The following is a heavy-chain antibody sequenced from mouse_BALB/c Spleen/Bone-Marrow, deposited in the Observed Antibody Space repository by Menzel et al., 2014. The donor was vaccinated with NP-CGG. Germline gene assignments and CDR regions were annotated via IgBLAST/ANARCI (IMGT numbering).Heavy chain of an antibody. CDR2: ISSGGGST. Sequence: DVKLVESGGGLVKPGGSLKLSCAASGFAFSSYDMSWVRQTPEKRLEWVAYISSGGGSTYYPDTVKGRFTISRDNAKNTLYLQMSSLKSEDTAMYYCARQGYGYVDFDVCGAATTVTVSS. D-gene: IGHD1-2*01. CDR3: ARQGYGYVDFDV. J-gene: IGHJ1*01. V-gene: IGHV5-12-1*01. CDR1: GFAFSSYD.